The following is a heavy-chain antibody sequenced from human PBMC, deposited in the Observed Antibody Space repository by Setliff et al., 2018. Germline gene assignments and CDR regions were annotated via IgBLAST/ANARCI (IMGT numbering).Heavy chain of an antibody. D-gene: IGHD6-13*01. CDR2: IDSSGTT. CDR3: AHRRAAAGAEG. J-gene: IGHJ4*02. Sequence: SETLSLTCTVSGVAINSHYWNWIRQPPERGLEWIGFIDSSGTTRYNSSLGSRVSISLDTSKTQFSLKMTSVTAADTAVYYCAHRRAAAGAEGWGQGTLVTVSS. CDR1: GVAINSHY. V-gene: IGHV4-59*11.